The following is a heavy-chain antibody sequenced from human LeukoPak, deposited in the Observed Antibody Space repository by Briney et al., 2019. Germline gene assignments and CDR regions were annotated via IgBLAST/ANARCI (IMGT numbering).Heavy chain of an antibody. CDR2: ISGSGGST. J-gene: IGHJ6*02. Sequence: GGSLRLSCAASGFTFSSYAMSWLRQAPGKGLEWVSAISGSGGSTYYADSVKGRFTISRDNSKNTLYLQMNSLRAEDTAVYYCAKDHTVNYYYYGMDVWGQGTTVTVSS. CDR1: GFTFSSYA. V-gene: IGHV3-23*01. CDR3: AKDHTVNYYYYGMDV. D-gene: IGHD4-17*01.